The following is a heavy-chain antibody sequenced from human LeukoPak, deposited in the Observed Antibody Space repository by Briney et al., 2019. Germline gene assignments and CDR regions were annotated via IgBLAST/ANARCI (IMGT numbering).Heavy chain of an antibody. D-gene: IGHD2-2*01. J-gene: IGHJ6*02. CDR3: ARSSSIGYYYYGMDV. Sequence: SQTLSLTCTVSGGSISSGGFYWSWIRQHPGKGLEWIGYIYYSGSTYYNPSLKSRVTISVDTSKNQFSLNLTSVTAADTAVYYCARSSSIGYYYYGMDVWGQGTTVTVSS. V-gene: IGHV4-31*03. CDR2: IYYSGST. CDR1: GGSISSGGFY.